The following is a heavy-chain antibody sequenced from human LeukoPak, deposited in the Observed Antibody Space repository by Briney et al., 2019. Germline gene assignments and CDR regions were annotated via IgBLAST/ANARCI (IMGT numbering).Heavy chain of an antibody. D-gene: IGHD3-10*01. Sequence: GRSLRLSCAASGFTFSSYGMHWVRQAPGKGLEWVAVISYDGSNKYYADSVKGRFTISRDNSKNTLYLQMNSLRAEDTAVYDCAKDGGGSGSNQAHWFDPWGQGTLVTVSS. CDR1: GFTFSSYG. CDR2: ISYDGSNK. V-gene: IGHV3-30*18. CDR3: AKDGGGSGSNQAHWFDP. J-gene: IGHJ5*02.